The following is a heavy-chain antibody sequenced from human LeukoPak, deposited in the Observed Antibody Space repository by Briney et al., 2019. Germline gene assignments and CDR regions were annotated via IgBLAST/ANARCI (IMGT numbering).Heavy chain of an antibody. D-gene: IGHD3-9*01. CDR2: INPNSGGT. J-gene: IGHJ4*02. V-gene: IGHV1-2*06. CDR1: GYTFTGYY. Sequence: ASVKVSCKASGYTFTGYYMHWVRQAPGQGREWMGRINPNSGGTNYAQTFQGRVTMPRDTSISTAYMELSRLRSDDTAVYYCARSPGPVYFDWLPRVDYFDYWGQGTLVTVSS. CDR3: ARSPGPVYFDWLPRVDYFDY.